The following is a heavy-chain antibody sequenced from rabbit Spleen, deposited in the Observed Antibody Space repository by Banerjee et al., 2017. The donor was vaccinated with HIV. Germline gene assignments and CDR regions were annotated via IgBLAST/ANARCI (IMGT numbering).Heavy chain of an antibody. J-gene: IGHJ4*01. CDR3: VRDRHSSGWGVPLYYFNL. CDR2: IDTVFGFT. V-gene: IGHV1S47*01. Sequence: QEQLVESGGGLVQPGGSLKLSCKASGFDLSTYGVSWVRQAPGKGLEWIGYIDTVFGFTNYAKSVKGRFTISRDNAQNTLYLQLSSLTAADTATYFCVRDRHSSGWGVPLYYFNLWGPGSLVTVS. D-gene: IGHD4-1*01. CDR1: GFDLSTYG.